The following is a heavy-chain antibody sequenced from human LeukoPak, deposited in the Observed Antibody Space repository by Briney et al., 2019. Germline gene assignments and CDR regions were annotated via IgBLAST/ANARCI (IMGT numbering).Heavy chain of an antibody. J-gene: IGHJ2*01. Sequence: SETLSLTCAVYGGSFSGYYWSWIRQPPGKGLEWIGEINHSGSTNYNPSLKSRVTISVDTSKNQFSLKLSSVTAADTAVYYCARGGYYESSGSNSYWYFDLWGRGTLVTVSS. D-gene: IGHD3-22*01. CDR3: ARGGYYESSGSNSYWYFDL. CDR1: GGSFSGYY. CDR2: INHSGST. V-gene: IGHV4-34*01.